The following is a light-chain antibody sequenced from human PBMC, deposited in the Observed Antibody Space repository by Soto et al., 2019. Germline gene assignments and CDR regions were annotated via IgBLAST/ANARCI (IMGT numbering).Light chain of an antibody. V-gene: IGLV2-14*01. CDR2: DVS. CDR1: SSDVGDYHY. J-gene: IGLJ2*01. Sequence: QSALTQPASVSGSPGQSSTSSGTGTSSDVGDYHYVSWYQQHPGKAPKRMIYDVSNRPSGVSNRFSGSKSGNTASLTISGLQAEDESDYYCSSYTSSSTVVFGGGTKVTVL. CDR3: SSYTSSSTVV.